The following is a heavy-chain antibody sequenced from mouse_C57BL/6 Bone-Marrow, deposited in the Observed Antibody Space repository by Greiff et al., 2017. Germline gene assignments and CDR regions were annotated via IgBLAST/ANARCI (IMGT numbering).Heavy chain of an antibody. CDR1: GYTFTSYW. CDR3: ARPYYSNDWYFDV. J-gene: IGHJ1*03. V-gene: IGHV1-55*01. Sequence: VQLQQPGAELVQPGASVKMSCKASGYTFTSYWITWVKQRPGQGLEWIGDIYPGSGSTNYNEKFKSKATLTVDTSSSTAYMQLSSLTSEDSAVYYCARPYYSNDWYFDVWGTGTTVTVSS. CDR2: IYPGSGST. D-gene: IGHD2-5*01.